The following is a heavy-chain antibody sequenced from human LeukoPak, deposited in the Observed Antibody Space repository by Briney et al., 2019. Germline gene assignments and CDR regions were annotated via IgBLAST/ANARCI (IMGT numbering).Heavy chain of an antibody. D-gene: IGHD3-22*01. J-gene: IGHJ5*02. Sequence: GGSLRLSCTASGFTFGDYAMSWFRQAPGKGLEWVGFTRSKAYGGTTEYAASVKGRFTISRDDSKSIAYLQMNSLKTEDTAVYYCTKYYDDNWFDPWGQGTLVTVSS. V-gene: IGHV3-49*03. CDR1: GFTFGDYA. CDR3: TKYYDDNWFDP. CDR2: TRSKAYGGTT.